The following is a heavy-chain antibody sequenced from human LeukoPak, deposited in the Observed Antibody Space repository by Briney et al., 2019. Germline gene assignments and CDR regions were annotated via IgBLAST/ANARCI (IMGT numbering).Heavy chain of an antibody. J-gene: IGHJ6*03. Sequence: SETLSLTCTVSGGSISSYYWSWIRQPPGKGLEWIGYIYTSGSTNYNPSLKSRVTISVDTSKNQFSLKLSFVTAADTAVYYCARLRVVVVPAAMVDYYYYYYMDVWGKGTTVTVSS. CDR2: IYTSGST. CDR1: GGSISSYY. V-gene: IGHV4-4*09. CDR3: ARLRVVVVPAAMVDYYYYYYMDV. D-gene: IGHD2-2*01.